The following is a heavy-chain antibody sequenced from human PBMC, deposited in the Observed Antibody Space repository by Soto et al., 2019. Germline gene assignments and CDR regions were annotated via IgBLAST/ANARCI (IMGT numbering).Heavy chain of an antibody. D-gene: IGHD3-16*02. CDR2: INAGNGNT. J-gene: IGHJ4*02. Sequence: SVKVSCKASGYTFPSYAMHWVRQAPGQRLEWMGWINAGNGNTKYSQKFQGRVTVTTDTSTSTVYMELSSLRSDDTAVYYCSRDLSPYWGQGTLVTVSS. V-gene: IGHV1-3*01. CDR1: GYTFPSYA. CDR3: SRDLSPY.